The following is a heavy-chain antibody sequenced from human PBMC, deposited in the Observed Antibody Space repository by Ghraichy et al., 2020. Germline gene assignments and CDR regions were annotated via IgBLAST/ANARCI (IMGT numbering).Heavy chain of an antibody. Sequence: GESLNISCAASGFTFSSYAMSWVRQAPGKGLEWVSTISGSGGSTYYADSVKGRFTISRDNSKNTLYLQMNSLRAEDTAVYYCAKKGIVVTTVIRVWGQGTLVTVSS. CDR2: ISGSGGST. V-gene: IGHV3-23*01. CDR1: GFTFSSYA. CDR3: AKKGIVVTTVIRV. J-gene: IGHJ4*02. D-gene: IGHD4-17*01.